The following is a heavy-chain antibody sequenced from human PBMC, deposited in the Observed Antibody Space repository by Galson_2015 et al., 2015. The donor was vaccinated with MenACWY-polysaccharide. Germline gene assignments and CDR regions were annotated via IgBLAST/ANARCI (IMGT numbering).Heavy chain of an antibody. D-gene: IGHD2-21*01. CDR2: MNPNSGNT. CDR1: GYTFTNYD. V-gene: IGHV1-8*01. J-gene: IGHJ4*02. Sequence: SVKVSCKASGYTFTNYDINWVRQATGQGLEWMGWMNPNSGNTGYAQKFQGRVTMTSNSAIMTAYMELSGLRSEDTAVYYCTRIIARKHTFVDSWGQGTLVSVS. CDR3: TRIIARKHTFVDS.